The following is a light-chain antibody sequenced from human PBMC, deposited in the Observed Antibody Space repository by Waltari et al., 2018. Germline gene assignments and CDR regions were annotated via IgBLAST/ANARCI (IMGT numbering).Light chain of an antibody. CDR3: QSADSSGTFVV. J-gene: IGLJ2*01. V-gene: IGLV3-25*03. CDR1: ALPKQY. Sequence: SYELPQPPSVSVSPGQTARITCSGDALPKQYAYWYQQKPGQAPGLGIYKDSERPSGIPERFSGSRSGTTVTLTISGGQAEDEADYYCQSADSSGTFVVFGGGTKLTVL. CDR2: KDS.